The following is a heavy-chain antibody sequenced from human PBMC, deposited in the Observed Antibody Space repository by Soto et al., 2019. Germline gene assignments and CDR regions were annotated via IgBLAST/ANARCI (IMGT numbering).Heavy chain of an antibody. D-gene: IGHD1-1*01. J-gene: IGHJ6*02. Sequence: ASVKVSCKASGYTFTSYDFNWVRQATGQGLEWMGWMNPNSGNTGYAQKFQGRVTMTRNTSISTAYMELSSLRSEDTAVYYCAKDMGWVATHYYYGMDVWGQGTTVTVSS. CDR2: MNPNSGNT. CDR3: AKDMGWVATHYYYGMDV. V-gene: IGHV1-8*01. CDR1: GYTFTSYD.